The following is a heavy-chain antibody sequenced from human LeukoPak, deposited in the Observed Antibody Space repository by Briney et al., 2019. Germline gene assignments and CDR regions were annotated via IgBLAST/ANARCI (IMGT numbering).Heavy chain of an antibody. D-gene: IGHD5-12*01. J-gene: IGHJ4*02. CDR2: ITTNGGRT. CDR3: ARDWGSTGYDLYDS. V-gene: IGHV3-23*01. CDR1: GFTFASYG. Sequence: GGSLRLSCAASGFTFASYGMSWVRQAPGKGLEWVSFITTNGGRTSYADSVEGRFTISRDNAKNSLDLQMDSLRAEDTAVYYCARDWGSTGYDLYDSWGQGTLVTVSS.